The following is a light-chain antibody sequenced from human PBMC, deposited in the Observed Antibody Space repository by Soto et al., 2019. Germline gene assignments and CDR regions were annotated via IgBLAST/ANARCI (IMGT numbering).Light chain of an antibody. CDR2: PAS. CDR3: QRNNSYT. Sequence: DIQMTQSPSSLPASVGDRVTITCRASQSISNWFAWYQQKPGKAPKVLIYPASNLQSGVPSRFSGRGDLTVFIRSLRSLQSDDFASYHSQRNNSYTFGGGTKVDIK. V-gene: IGKV1-5*01. J-gene: IGKJ4*02. CDR1: QSISNW.